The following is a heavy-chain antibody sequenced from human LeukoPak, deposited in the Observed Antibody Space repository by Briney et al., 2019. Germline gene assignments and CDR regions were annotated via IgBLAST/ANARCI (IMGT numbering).Heavy chain of an antibody. CDR2: IYSGGST. V-gene: IGHV3-66*01. CDR1: GFNFNNYA. D-gene: IGHD5-18*01. CDR3: ARDPGYSYGYFDY. J-gene: IGHJ4*02. Sequence: GGSLRLSCAASGFNFNNYAMSWVRQAPGKGLEWVSVIYSGGSTYYADSVKGRFTISRDNSKNTLYLQMNSLRAEDTAVYYCARDPGYSYGYFDYWGQGTLVTVSS.